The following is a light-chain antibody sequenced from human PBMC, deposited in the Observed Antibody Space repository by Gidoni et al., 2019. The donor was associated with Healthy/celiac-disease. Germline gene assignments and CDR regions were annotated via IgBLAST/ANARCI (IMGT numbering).Light chain of an antibody. Sequence: IQMTQSPSSLSASVGDRVTITCRASQSISSYLNWYQQKPGKAPKLLIYAASSLQSGVPSRFSGSGSXXDFTLTISSLXPEXFATXXCQQXXXTPXXTFXXXTKLEIK. V-gene: IGKV1-39*01. CDR3: QQXXXTPXXT. CDR2: AAS. CDR1: QSISSY. J-gene: IGKJ2*01.